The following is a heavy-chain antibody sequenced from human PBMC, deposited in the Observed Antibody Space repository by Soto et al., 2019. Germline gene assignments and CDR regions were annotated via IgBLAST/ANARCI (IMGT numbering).Heavy chain of an antibody. CDR1: CYTFASYG. CDR2: ISAYNGNT. V-gene: IGHV1-18*01. CDR3: GRGAKFFPNGECIRAPNYYFEY. Sequence: GASVKVSFKASCYTFASYGISWVRQAPGQGLEWMGWISAYNGNTNYAQKLQGRVTMATATSTSAAGMELRSLRSDDTAVYYCGRGAKFFPNGECIRAPNYYFEYWGQGTLVTVS. J-gene: IGHJ4*02. D-gene: IGHD2-8*01.